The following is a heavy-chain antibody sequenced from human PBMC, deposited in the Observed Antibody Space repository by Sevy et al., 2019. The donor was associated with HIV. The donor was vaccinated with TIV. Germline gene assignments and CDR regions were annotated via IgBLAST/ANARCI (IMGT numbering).Heavy chain of an antibody. V-gene: IGHV3-11*01. D-gene: IGHD3-3*01. J-gene: IGHJ6*02. CDR3: ARDGLDFWSGRYYYYGMDV. Sequence: GGSLRLSCAASGFTFSDYYMSWIRQAPGKGLEWVSYISSSGSTIYYTDSVKGRFTISRDNAKNSLYLQMNSLRAEDTAVYYCARDGLDFWSGRYYYYGMDVWGQGTTVTVSS. CDR1: GFTFSDYY. CDR2: ISSSGSTI.